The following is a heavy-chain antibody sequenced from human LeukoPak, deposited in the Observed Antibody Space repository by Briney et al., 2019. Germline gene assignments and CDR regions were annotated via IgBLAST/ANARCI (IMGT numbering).Heavy chain of an antibody. J-gene: IGHJ4*02. V-gene: IGHV1-24*01. D-gene: IGHD6-19*01. CDR3: ATCHSSGWYCPFDY. CDR1: GYTLTELS. CDR2: FDPEDGET. Sequence: GASVKVSCKVSGYTLTELSMHWVRQAPGKGLEWMGGFDPEDGETIYAQKCQGRVTMTEDTSTDTAYMELSSLRSEDTAVYYCATCHSSGWYCPFDYWGQGTLVTVSS.